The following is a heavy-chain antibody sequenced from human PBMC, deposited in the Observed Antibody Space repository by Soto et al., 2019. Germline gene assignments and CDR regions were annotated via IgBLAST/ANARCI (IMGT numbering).Heavy chain of an antibody. CDR1: GFSLSTSGMR. CDR3: ARDSSSWYLSGMDV. J-gene: IGHJ6*02. Sequence: SGPTLVNPTQTLTLTCTFSGFSLSTSGMRVSWIRQPPGKALEWLARIDWADDKFNSTSLKTRLTISKDTSKNQVVLTMANMHPVDTATYYCARDSSSWYLSGMDVWGQGTTVTSP. D-gene: IGHD6-13*01. V-gene: IGHV2-70*04. CDR2: IDWADDK.